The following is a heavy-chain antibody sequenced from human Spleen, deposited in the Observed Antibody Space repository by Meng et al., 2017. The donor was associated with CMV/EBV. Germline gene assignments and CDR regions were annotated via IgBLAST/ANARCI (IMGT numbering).Heavy chain of an antibody. CDR2: IRSKAYGGKT. CDR1: GFTFGDYA. CDR3: TSWYSSSWYEGY. Sequence: GESLKISCTASGFTFGDYAMSWVRQAPGKGLEWVGFIRSKAYGGKTEYAASVKGRFTISRDDSKSIAYLQMNSLKTEDTAVYYCTSWYSSSWYEGYWGQGTLVTVSS. J-gene: IGHJ4*02. V-gene: IGHV3-49*04. D-gene: IGHD6-13*01.